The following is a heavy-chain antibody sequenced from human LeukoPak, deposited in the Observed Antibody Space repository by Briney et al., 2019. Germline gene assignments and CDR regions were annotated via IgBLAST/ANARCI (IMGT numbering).Heavy chain of an antibody. J-gene: IGHJ3*02. V-gene: IGHV3-21*01. CDR3: ARDIHSVAFDI. CDR2: ISGSTTDI. Sequence: GSLRLSCAASGFTFTAYTINWVRQAPGKGLEWVSYISGSTTDIYYADSVKGRFTISRDNAKRSAYLQMNSLGVEDTAVYYCARDIHSVAFDIWGQGTMVTVSS. CDR1: GFTFTAYT.